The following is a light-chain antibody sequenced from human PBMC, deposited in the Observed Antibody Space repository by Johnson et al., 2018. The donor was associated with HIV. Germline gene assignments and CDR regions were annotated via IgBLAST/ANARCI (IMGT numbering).Light chain of an antibody. CDR1: SSNIGNNY. V-gene: IGLV1-51*01. Sequence: QSVLTQPPSVSAAPGQKVTISCSGSSSNIGNNYVSWYQQLPGTAPKFLIYDNNKRPSGIPDRFSGSKSGTSATLGITGLQTGDEADYYCGTWDSSLSQGVFVTVTKVTVL. CDR2: DNN. J-gene: IGLJ1*01. CDR3: GTWDSSLSQGV.